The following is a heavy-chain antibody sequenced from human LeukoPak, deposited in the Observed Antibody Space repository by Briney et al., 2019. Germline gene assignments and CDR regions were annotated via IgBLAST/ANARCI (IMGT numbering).Heavy chain of an antibody. Sequence: GGSLRLSCAASGFTFSSYAMSWVRQAPGKGLKWVSLINDSGGNTYYADSVKGRFTISRDNSKNTLFLQMSSLRAEDTAVYYCAKTSAGIRGGYFDYWGQGTLVTVSS. D-gene: IGHD3-10*01. J-gene: IGHJ4*02. CDR1: GFTFSSYA. CDR3: AKTSAGIRGGYFDY. CDR2: INDSGGNT. V-gene: IGHV3-23*01.